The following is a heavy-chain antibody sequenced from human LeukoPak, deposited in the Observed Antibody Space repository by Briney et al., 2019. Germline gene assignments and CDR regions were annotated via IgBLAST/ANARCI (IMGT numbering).Heavy chain of an antibody. Sequence: ASVKVSCKTSGYTFTSYDINWVRQATGQGLEWMGWMNPNSGNTGYAQKFQDRVTMTRNTSISTAYMELSSLRSEDTAVYYCATLDVFGAFDYWGQGTLVTVSS. V-gene: IGHV1-8*01. CDR3: ATLDVFGAFDY. CDR1: GYTFTSYD. D-gene: IGHD3-10*02. CDR2: MNPNSGNT. J-gene: IGHJ4*02.